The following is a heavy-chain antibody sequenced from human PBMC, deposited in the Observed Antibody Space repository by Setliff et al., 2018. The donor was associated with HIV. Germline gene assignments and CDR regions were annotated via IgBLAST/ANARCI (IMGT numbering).Heavy chain of an antibody. Sequence: SVKVSCKASGGTFSSYAIHWVRQAPGQGLEWMGRIIPIFGTTNYAQKFQGRVTITADESTSTAYMELSSLRSEDTAVYYCARDDLYGSGSMGGFDYWGQGTLVTVSS. CDR2: IIPIFGTT. J-gene: IGHJ4*02. D-gene: IGHD3-10*01. CDR3: ARDDLYGSGSMGGFDY. CDR1: GGTFSSYA. V-gene: IGHV1-69*13.